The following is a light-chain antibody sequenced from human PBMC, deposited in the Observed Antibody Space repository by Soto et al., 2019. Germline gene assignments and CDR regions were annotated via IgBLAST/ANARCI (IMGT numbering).Light chain of an antibody. J-gene: IGKJ4*01. CDR1: QTIAYNF. CDR2: DAS. CDR3: QHSGDSSST. V-gene: IGKV3D-20*01. Sequence: IVWTQSPGTLSVSPGEVATLSCGASQTIAYNFLAWYQQKPGLAPRLLVYDASKRATGIPDRFSGSGSGTHFTLNIPTLEPADLAVYYCQHSGDSSSTFGGGTRVEF.